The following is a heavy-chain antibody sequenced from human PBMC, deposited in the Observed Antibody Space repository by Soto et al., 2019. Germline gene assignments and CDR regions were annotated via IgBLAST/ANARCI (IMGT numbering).Heavy chain of an antibody. CDR2: IKSKTDGGTT. V-gene: IGHV3-15*01. J-gene: IGHJ4*02. CDR3: TTDPSRITWVRGVIGMSLWGFDY. CDR1: GFTFSNAW. Sequence: EVQLVESGGGLVKPGGSLRLSCAASGFTFSNAWMSWVRQAPGKGLEWVGRIKSKTDGGTTDYAAPVKGRFTISRDDSKNTLDLQMDSLNTVDTAVYYCTTDPSRITWVRGVIGMSLWGFDYWGQGTLVTVGS. D-gene: IGHD3-10*01.